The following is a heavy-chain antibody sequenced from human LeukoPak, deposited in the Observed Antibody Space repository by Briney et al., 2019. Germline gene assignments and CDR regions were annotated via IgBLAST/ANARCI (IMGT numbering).Heavy chain of an antibody. V-gene: IGHV1-2*06. CDR3: ARGHYYYDSSGYYAY. CDR1: GYTFTGYY. J-gene: IGHJ4*02. D-gene: IGHD3-22*01. Sequence: ASVKVSCKASGYTFTGYYMHWVRQAPGQGLEWMGRINPNSGGTNCAQKFQGRVTMTRDTSISTAYMELSRLRSDDTAVYYCARGHYYYDSSGYYAYWGQGTLVTVSS. CDR2: INPNSGGT.